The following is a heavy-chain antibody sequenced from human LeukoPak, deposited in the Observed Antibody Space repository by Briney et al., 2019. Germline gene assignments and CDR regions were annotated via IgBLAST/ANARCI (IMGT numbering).Heavy chain of an antibody. CDR1: GGSISSYS. CDR3: ARGFVGGYSYGYGDAFDI. D-gene: IGHD5-18*01. J-gene: IGHJ3*02. V-gene: IGHV4-59*12. Sequence: SETLSLTCTVSGGSISSYSWSWIRQPPGKGLEWIGYITDSGSTNYNPSLKSRVTISVDTSKNQFSLKLSSVTAADTAVYYCARGFVGGYSYGYGDAFDIWGQGTMVTVSS. CDR2: ITDSGST.